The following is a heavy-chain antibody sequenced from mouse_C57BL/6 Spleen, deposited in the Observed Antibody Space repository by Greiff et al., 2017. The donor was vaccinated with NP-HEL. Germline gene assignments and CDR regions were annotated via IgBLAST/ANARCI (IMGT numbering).Heavy chain of an antibody. J-gene: IGHJ2*01. Sequence: QVQLQQPGAELVKPGASVKLSCKASGYTFTSYWMHWVKQRPGQGLEWIGMIHPNSGSTNYNEKFKSKATLTVDKSSSTAYMQLSSLTSEDSAVYYCARGGYDSYYFDYWGQGTTLTVSS. V-gene: IGHV1-64*01. CDR3: ARGGYDSYYFDY. CDR1: GYTFTSYW. CDR2: IHPNSGST. D-gene: IGHD2-2*01.